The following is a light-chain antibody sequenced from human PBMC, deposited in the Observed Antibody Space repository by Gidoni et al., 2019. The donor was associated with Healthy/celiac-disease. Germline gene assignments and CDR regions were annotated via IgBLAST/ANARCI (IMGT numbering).Light chain of an antibody. J-gene: IGLJ3*02. Sequence: QSALTQPRSVSGSPGQSVTISCTGTSSDVGGYNYVSWYQPHPGKAPKLMIYDGSKRPSGVPDRFSGSKSGNTASLTISGLQAEDGADYYCCSYAGSYTWVFGGGTKLTVL. CDR2: DGS. V-gene: IGLV2-11*01. CDR1: SSDVGGYNY. CDR3: CSYAGSYTWV.